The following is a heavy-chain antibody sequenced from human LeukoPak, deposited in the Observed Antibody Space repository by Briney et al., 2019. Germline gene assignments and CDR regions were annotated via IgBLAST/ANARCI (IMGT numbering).Heavy chain of an antibody. Sequence: GGTLRLSCAGSGFTFSAYWMSWVRQAPGKGLEWVGNINQDGSEKNFVDSVKGRFTISRDNAKNSLYLQLNRLRVEDTATYFCARDTTHTHYGDAFDLWGQGTLVAVSS. CDR2: INQDGSEK. CDR3: ARDTTHTHYGDAFDL. CDR1: GFTFSAYW. V-gene: IGHV3-7*01. J-gene: IGHJ3*01. D-gene: IGHD4-17*01.